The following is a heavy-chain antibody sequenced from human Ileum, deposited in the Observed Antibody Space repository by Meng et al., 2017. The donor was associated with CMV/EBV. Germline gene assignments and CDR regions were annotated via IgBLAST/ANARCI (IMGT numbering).Heavy chain of an antibody. CDR1: GFTFSSYW. V-gene: IGHV3-74*01. J-gene: IGHJ4*02. CDR2: IKNDGTFT. D-gene: IGHD3-3*01. CDR3: GDFEAG. Sequence: GGSLRLSCAASGFTFSSYWTHWVRQVPGKGLVWVSSIKNDGTFTACADSVKGRFTVSRDNAKSTVYLQMNSLTVEDAAVYYCGDFEAGWGQGTLVTVSS.